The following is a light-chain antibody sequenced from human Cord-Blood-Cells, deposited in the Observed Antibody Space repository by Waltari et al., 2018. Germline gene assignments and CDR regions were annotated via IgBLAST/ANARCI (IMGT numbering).Light chain of an antibody. J-gene: IGLJ1*01. CDR2: DNN. Sequence: QSVLTQPPSVSAAPGHKVTISCSRTSSNTGNTYLSWYQQLPGTAPKLLIYDNNKRPSGIPDRFSGSKSGTSATLGITGLQTGDEADYYCGTWDSSLSAGVFGTGTKVTVL. CDR1: SSNTGNTY. V-gene: IGLV1-51*01. CDR3: GTWDSSLSAGV.